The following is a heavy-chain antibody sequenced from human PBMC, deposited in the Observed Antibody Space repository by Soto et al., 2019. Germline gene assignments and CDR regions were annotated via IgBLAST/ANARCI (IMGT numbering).Heavy chain of an antibody. CDR3: ARGGSYGDFFDY. CDR1: VGSMSSNY. V-gene: IGHV4-59*01. J-gene: IGHJ4*02. Sequence: SETLCLTCTVSVGSMSSNYWTWIRQSPGKGLEWIGYIYYTGSTKYNPSLKSRVTISLDTSKNQFSLRLTSVTSADTAVYYCARGGSYGDFFDYWGQGAKVTVSS. D-gene: IGHD4-17*01. CDR2: IYYTGST.